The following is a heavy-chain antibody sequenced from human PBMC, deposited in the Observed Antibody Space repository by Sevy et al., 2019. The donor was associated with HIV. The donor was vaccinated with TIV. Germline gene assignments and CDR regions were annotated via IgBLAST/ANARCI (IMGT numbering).Heavy chain of an antibody. Sequence: ASVKVSCQSSGYNFNIYTIHWVRQARGQGLEWVGRISPYDGDTDYAHKFHGRVSLTMDTSTSTAYLGLTSLRSDDTAVYFCTRDTWELLTGIAYYYSGMDVWGQGTTVTVSS. CDR2: ISPYDGDT. CDR3: TRDTWELLTGIAYYYSGMDV. CDR1: GYNFNIYT. J-gene: IGHJ6*02. D-gene: IGHD1-26*01. V-gene: IGHV1-18*01.